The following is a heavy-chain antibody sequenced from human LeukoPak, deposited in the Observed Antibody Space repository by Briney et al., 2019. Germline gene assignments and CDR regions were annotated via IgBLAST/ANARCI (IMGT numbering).Heavy chain of an antibody. CDR3: ATEAGSSGSAGYFDR. D-gene: IGHD3-22*01. V-gene: IGHV3-30*04. Sequence: PGESLRLSCAASGFTFSSSHMHWVRQAPGKGPEWVAVLSADGSNQAYTDSVKGRFTVPRDNIKNTLYLQMNSLTHEDTALYFCATEAGSSGSAGYFDRWGQGTLVRVSS. CDR1: GFTFSSSH. J-gene: IGHJ4*02. CDR2: LSADGSNQ.